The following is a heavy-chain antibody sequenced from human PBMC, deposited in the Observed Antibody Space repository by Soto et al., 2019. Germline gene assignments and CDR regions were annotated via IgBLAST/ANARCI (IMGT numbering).Heavy chain of an antibody. CDR2: IIPIFGTA. D-gene: IGHD3-9*01. CDR3: ARPGKNIFRELPYGMDV. Sequence: QVQLVQSGAEVKKPGSSVKVSCKASGGTFSSYAISWVRQAPGQGLEWMGGIIPIFGTANYAQKFRGRVTIPADESKTAAYMELSSLISEDPAVFYCARPGKNIFRELPYGMDVWGKGPTVTVSS. V-gene: IGHV1-69*01. CDR1: GGTFSSYA. J-gene: IGHJ6*04.